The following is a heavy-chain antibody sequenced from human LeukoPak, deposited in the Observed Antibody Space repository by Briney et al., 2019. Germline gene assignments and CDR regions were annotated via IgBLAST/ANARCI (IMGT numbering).Heavy chain of an antibody. Sequence: SETLSLTCAVYGGSFSGYYWSWIRQPPGKGLEWIGEINHSGSTNYNPSLKSRVSISVDTSKNQFSLKLSSVTAADTAVYYCARASRRWLHPQYYFDYWGQGTLVTVSS. D-gene: IGHD5-24*01. J-gene: IGHJ4*02. V-gene: IGHV4-34*01. CDR2: INHSGST. CDR1: GGSFSGYY. CDR3: ARASRRWLHPQYYFDY.